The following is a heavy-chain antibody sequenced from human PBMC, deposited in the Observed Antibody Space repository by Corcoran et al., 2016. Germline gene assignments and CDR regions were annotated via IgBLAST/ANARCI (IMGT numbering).Heavy chain of an antibody. J-gene: IGHJ4*02. Sequence: QVQLQQWGAGLLKPSATLSLTCAVYGGSFSGYYWSWIRQPPGKGLEWIGEINHSGSTNYNPSLKSRVPISVDTSKNQFSLKLSSVTAADTAVYYCARSVYYDFGSGYSKFDYWGQGTLVTVSS. D-gene: IGHD3-3*01. CDR1: GGSFSGYY. CDR2: INHSGST. V-gene: IGHV4-34*01. CDR3: ARSVYYDFGSGYSKFDY.